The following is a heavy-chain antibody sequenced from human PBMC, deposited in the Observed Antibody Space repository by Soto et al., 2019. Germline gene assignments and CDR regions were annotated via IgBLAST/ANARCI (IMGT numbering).Heavy chain of an antibody. D-gene: IGHD1-26*01. J-gene: IGHJ4*02. CDR2: IYYSELT. CDR3: ARDRASGSFDY. V-gene: IGHV4-31*02. Sequence: WTWIRQRPGKGLEWIGYIYYSELTDYNPSLKSRVAISLDTSRNQFSLQLTSVTVADTAVYYCARDRASGSFDYWGQGTLVTVSS.